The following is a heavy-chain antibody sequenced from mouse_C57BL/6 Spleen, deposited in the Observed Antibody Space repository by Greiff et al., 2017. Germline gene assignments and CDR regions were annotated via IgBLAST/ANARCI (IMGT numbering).Heavy chain of an antibody. V-gene: IGHV5-17*01. CDR2: ISSGSSTI. CDR3: AREGSNAWFAY. CDR1: GFTFSDYG. Sequence: DVMLVESGGGLVKPGGSLKLSCAASGFTFSDYGMHWVRQAPEKGLEWVAYISSGSSTIYYADTVKGRFTISRDNAKNTLFLQMTSLRSEDTAMYYCAREGSNAWFAYWGQGTLVTVSA. J-gene: IGHJ3*01. D-gene: IGHD1-1*01.